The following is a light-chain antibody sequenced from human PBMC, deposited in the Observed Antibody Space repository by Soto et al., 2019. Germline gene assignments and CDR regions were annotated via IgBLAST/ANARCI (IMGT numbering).Light chain of an antibody. CDR2: EVT. V-gene: IGLV2-14*01. CDR3: CSYADSNTYV. CDR1: STDIGGYNY. Sequence: QSVLTQPASESGSPGQSITISCSGTSTDIGGYNYVSWYQQHPGKAPKLIIYEVTERPSGVSSRFSGSKSGNTASLTISGLQAEDEADYYCCSYADSNTYVFGTGTKLTVL. J-gene: IGLJ1*01.